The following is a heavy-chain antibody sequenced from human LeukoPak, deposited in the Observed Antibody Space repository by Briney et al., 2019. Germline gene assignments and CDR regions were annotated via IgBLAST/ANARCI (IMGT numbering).Heavy chain of an antibody. D-gene: IGHD6-19*01. J-gene: IGHJ4*02. CDR2: TSSSDSGT. Sequence: GGSLRLSCAASGFPLSSFAMSWVRQTPERGLEWVSATSSSDSGTYHADSVKGRFTISRDNAKTSLYLQMNSLRAEDTAVYYCAREGGLATPFDSWGQGTLVTVSS. V-gene: IGHV3-23*01. CDR1: GFPLSSFA. CDR3: AREGGLATPFDS.